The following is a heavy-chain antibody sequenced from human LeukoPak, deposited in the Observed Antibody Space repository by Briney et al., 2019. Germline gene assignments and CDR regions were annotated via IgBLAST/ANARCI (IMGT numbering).Heavy chain of an antibody. CDR3: ASQQLLDSAIPY. CDR2: IYTSGST. V-gene: IGHV4-4*07. J-gene: IGHJ4*02. CDR1: GGSISSYY. Sequence: PSETLSLTCTVSGGSISSYYWSWIRQPAGKGLEWIGRIYTSGSTNYNPSLKSRVTISVDKSKNQFSLKVNSVTAADTAVYYCASQQLLDSAIPYWGQGTLVTVSS. D-gene: IGHD6-13*01.